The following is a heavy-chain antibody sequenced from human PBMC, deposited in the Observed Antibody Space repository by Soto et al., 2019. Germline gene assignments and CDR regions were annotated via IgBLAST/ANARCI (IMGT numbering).Heavy chain of an antibody. Sequence: EVQLVESGGGLVKPGGSLRLSCAASGFTFSSYSMNWVRQAPGKGLEWVSSISSSSSYIYYADSVKGRFTISRDNAKNSLYLQMNSLGGEDTGVYYCASNKSPRYGMDVWGQGNTVTVSS. J-gene: IGHJ6*02. CDR1: GFTFSSYS. CDR3: ASNKSPRYGMDV. CDR2: ISSSSSYI. V-gene: IGHV3-21*01.